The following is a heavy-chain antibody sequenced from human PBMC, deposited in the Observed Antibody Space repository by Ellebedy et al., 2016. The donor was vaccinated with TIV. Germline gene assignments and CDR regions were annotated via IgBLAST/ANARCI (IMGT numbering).Heavy chain of an antibody. CDR1: GFTVSYTY. V-gene: IGHV3-53*01. D-gene: IGHD1-20*01. Sequence: GGSLRLSCAASGFTVSYTYMSWVRQAPGKGLEWVSVIHTGGDTSYADSVKGRFTISRDSSKNTLYLQMNSLRAEDTAVYYCARRITGTYGDDALDIWGQGTMVTVSS. CDR3: ARRITGTYGDDALDI. CDR2: IHTGGDT. J-gene: IGHJ3*02.